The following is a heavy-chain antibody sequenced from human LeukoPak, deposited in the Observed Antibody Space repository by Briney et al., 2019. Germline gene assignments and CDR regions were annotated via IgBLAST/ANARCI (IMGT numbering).Heavy chain of an antibody. Sequence: SETLSLTCTVSGGSISSSSYYWGWIRQPPGKGLEWIGSIYYSGNTYYNPSLKSRVTISVDTSKNQFSLELNSVTAADTAVYYCARHATVTSFTFAHWGQGTLVTVSS. J-gene: IGHJ4*02. V-gene: IGHV4-39*01. CDR2: IYYSGNT. CDR1: GGSISSSSYY. CDR3: ARHATVTSFTFAH. D-gene: IGHD4-17*01.